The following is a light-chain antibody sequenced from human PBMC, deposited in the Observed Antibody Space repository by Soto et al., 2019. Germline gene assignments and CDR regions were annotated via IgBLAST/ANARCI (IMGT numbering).Light chain of an antibody. V-gene: IGLV2-11*01. CDR2: DVS. CDR3: CSYAGSYPR. CDR1: SSDVGGYNY. Sequence: QSALTQPRSVSGSPGQSVTISCTGTSSDVGGYNYVSWCQQHPGKAPKLMIYDVSKRPSGVPDRFSGSKSGNTASLTISGLQAEDEADYYCCSYAGSYPRFGGGTKLTVL. J-gene: IGLJ3*02.